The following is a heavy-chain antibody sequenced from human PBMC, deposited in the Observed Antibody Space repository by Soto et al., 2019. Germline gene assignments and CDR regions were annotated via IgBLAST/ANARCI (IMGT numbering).Heavy chain of an antibody. J-gene: IGHJ5*02. CDR3: VRDGTKTLRDWFDP. D-gene: IGHD1-1*01. Sequence: KTSETLSLTCTVSGASISGYYWSWIRKSAGKGLEWIGRIYATGTTDYNPSLKSRVMMSVDTSKKQFSLRLRSVTAADTAVYYCVRDGTKTLRDWFDPWGQGISVTVSS. V-gene: IGHV4-4*07. CDR1: GASISGYY. CDR2: IYATGTT.